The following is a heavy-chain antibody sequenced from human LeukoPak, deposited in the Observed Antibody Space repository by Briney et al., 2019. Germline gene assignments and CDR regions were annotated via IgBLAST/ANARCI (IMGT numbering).Heavy chain of an antibody. J-gene: IGHJ4*02. D-gene: IGHD1-26*01. CDR1: GFTFSSYA. V-gene: IGHV3-30-3*01. CDR3: ARGYSGSYLLAPFGY. Sequence: GGSLRLSCAASGFTFSSYAMHWVRQAPGKGLEWVAVISYDGSNKYYADSVKGRFTISRDNSKNTLHLQMNSLRAEDTAVYYCARGYSGSYLLAPFGYWGQGTLVTVSS. CDR2: ISYDGSNK.